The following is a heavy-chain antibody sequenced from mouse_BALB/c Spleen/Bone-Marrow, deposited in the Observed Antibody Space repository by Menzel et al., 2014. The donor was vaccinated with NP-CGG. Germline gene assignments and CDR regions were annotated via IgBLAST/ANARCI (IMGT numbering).Heavy chain of an antibody. CDR1: GFSLTSYS. J-gene: IGHJ4*01. D-gene: IGHD2-3*01. CDR2: IWAGGST. CDR3: ARDDDSYAMDY. V-gene: IGHV2-9*02. Sequence: VKVVESGPGLVAPSQSLSITCTVSGFSLTSYSVHWVRQPPGKGLEWLGVIWAGGSTNYNSALMSRLSISKDNSKGQVFLKMSSLQTDDTAMFYCARDDDSYAMDYWGQGTSVTVSS.